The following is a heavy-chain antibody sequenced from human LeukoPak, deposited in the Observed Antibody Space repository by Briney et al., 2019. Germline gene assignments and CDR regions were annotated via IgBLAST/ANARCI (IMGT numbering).Heavy chain of an antibody. CDR3: ARGPEDYYDSSGYYQYYFDY. D-gene: IGHD3-22*01. Sequence: ASVKVSCKASGGTFSSYAISWVRQAPGQGLEWMGGIIPIFGTANYAQKFQGRVTITADESTSTAYMELSSLRSEDTAVYYCARGPEDYYDSSGYYQYYFDYWGQGTLATVSS. CDR1: GGTFSSYA. J-gene: IGHJ4*02. V-gene: IGHV1-69*01. CDR2: IIPIFGTA.